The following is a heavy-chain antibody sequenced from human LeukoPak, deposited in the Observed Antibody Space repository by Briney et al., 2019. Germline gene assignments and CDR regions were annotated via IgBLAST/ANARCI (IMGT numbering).Heavy chain of an antibody. D-gene: IGHD3-3*01. CDR1: GGSFSGYY. Sequence: ASETLSLTCAVYGGSFSGYYWSWIRQPPGKGLEWIGEINHSGSTNYNPSLKSRVTISVDTSKNQFSLKLSSVTAADTAVYYCRAQERITILGVAPGGFDYWGQGTLVTVSS. CDR3: RAQERITILGVAPGGFDY. V-gene: IGHV4-34*01. CDR2: INHSGST. J-gene: IGHJ4*02.